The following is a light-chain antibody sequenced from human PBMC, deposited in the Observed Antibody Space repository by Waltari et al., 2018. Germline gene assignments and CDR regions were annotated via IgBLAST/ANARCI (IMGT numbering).Light chain of an antibody. J-gene: IGLJ2*01. CDR2: SNH. CDR3: STWDDSLNNLV. V-gene: IGLV1-44*01. Sequence: QSVLTQPPSVSGPPGQRVTISCSGSSSNIGSRTMNWYRQLPGTAPKLHIFSNHPRPAGVPDRLAASKSGTSASRIISGLQSEDEGTYYCSTWDDSLNNLVFGGGTKLTVL. CDR1: SSNIGSRT.